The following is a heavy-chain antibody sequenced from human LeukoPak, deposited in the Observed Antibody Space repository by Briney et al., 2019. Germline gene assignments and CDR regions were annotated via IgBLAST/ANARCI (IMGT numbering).Heavy chain of an antibody. CDR2: INPNIGVT. CDR3: ARANWDAFDV. CDR1: GYTFTGYY. Sequence: ASVKVSCKASGYTFTGYYMHWVRQAPGQGPEWMGWINPNIGVTNYAQKFQGRVTMTRDTSISTAYMELSRLRPDDTAIYYCARANWDAFDVWGQGTMVTVSS. V-gene: IGHV1-2*02. D-gene: IGHD7-27*01. J-gene: IGHJ3*01.